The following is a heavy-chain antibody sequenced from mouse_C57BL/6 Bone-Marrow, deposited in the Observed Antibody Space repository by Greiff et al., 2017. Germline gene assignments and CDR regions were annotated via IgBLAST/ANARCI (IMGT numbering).Heavy chain of an antibody. CDR2: IYPGDGDT. J-gene: IGHJ1*03. Sequence: QVQLQQSGAELVKPGASVKISCKASGYAFSSYWMNWVKQRPGKGLEWIGQIYPGDGDTNYNGKFKGKATLTADKSSSTAYMQLSSLTSEDSAVXFCARAPTGTSWYFDVWGTGTTVTVSS. CDR1: GYAFSSYW. D-gene: IGHD4-1*02. CDR3: ARAPTGTSWYFDV. V-gene: IGHV1-80*01.